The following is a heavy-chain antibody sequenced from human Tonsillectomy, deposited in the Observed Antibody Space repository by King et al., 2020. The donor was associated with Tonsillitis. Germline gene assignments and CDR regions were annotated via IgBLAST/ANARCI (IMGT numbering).Heavy chain of an antibody. V-gene: IGHV3-7*03. CDR2: IKQDGSEK. Sequence: QLVQSGGGLVQPGGSLRLSCAASRFTFSDYWMSWVRQAPGKGLEWVANIKQDGSEKYYVESVKGRFTISRNNAKNSLYLQMNSLRAEDTAVYYCARDVAFTEAGYWYFDLWGRGTLVTVSS. CDR1: RFTFSDYW. CDR3: ARDVAFTEAGYWYFDL. J-gene: IGHJ2*01. D-gene: IGHD6-19*01.